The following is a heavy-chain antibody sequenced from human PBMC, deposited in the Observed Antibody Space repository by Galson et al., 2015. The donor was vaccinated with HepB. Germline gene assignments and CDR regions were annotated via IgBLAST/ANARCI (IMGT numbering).Heavy chain of an antibody. D-gene: IGHD3-10*01. V-gene: IGHV3-64D*06. Sequence: SLRLSCAASGFTFSGYAMHWVRQAPGKGLECVSAISCNGGSTYYADSVKGRFTISRDNSKNTLYLQMNSLRAEDPTVYYCVKREIPDDGSGSYDYGGQGTLVTVSS. CDR3: VKREIPDDGSGSYDY. CDR1: GFTFSGYA. CDR2: ISCNGGST. J-gene: IGHJ4*02.